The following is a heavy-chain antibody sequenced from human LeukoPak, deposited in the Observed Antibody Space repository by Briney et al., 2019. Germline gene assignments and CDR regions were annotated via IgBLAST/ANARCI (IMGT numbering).Heavy chain of an antibody. Sequence: PSETLSLTCAVYIGSFSGYHWSWIRQPPGKGLEWIGEIDHSGNTKYNPSLKSRVTISVDTSKNQFSLKLSSVTAADTAVYYCARESGNIRSSRRIDYWGQGTLVTVSS. D-gene: IGHD6-13*01. CDR3: ARESGNIRSSRRIDY. CDR1: IGSFSGYH. J-gene: IGHJ4*02. V-gene: IGHV4-34*01. CDR2: IDHSGNT.